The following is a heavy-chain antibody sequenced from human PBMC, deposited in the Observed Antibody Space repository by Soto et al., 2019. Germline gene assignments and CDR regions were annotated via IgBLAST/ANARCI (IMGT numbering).Heavy chain of an antibody. Sequence: GSLRLSCAASGFTFSSYGIHWVRQAPGKGLEWVALISYDGTDKYYADSVKGRFTISRDNSKNTLYLQMSSLSVGDTAVYLCAKVDVSTAGSFDYWGQGALVTVSS. CDR1: GFTFSSYG. CDR3: AKVDVSTAGSFDY. CDR2: ISYDGTDK. D-gene: IGHD6-13*01. V-gene: IGHV3-30*18. J-gene: IGHJ4*02.